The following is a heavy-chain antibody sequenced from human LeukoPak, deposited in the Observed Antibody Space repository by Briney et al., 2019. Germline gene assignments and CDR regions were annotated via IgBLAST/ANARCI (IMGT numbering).Heavy chain of an antibody. CDR1: GFSLSTSGVG. V-gene: IGHV2-5*02. Sequence: SGPTLVKPTQTLTLTCTFSGFSLSTSGVGVGWIRQPPGKALEWLALIYWDDDKRYSPSLKSRLTITKDTSKNQVVHTMTNMDPVDTATYYCAHDTYYYGSGSYYSFDYWGQGTLVTVSS. CDR2: IYWDDDK. CDR3: AHDTYYYGSGSYYSFDY. J-gene: IGHJ4*02. D-gene: IGHD3-10*01.